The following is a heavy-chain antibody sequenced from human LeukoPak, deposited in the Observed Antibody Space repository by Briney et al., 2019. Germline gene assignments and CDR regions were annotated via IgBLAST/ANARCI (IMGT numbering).Heavy chain of an antibody. CDR1: GGSISSYY. V-gene: IGHV4-59*01. CDR2: IYYSGST. CDR3: ARATSYSDYGAAYFDY. Sequence: PSETLSLTCTVSGGSISSYYWSWIRQPPGKGLEWIGYIYYSGSTNYNPSLKSRVTISVDTSKNQFSLKLSSVTAADTAVYYCARATSYSDYGAAYFDYWGQGTLVTVSS. D-gene: IGHD4-11*01. J-gene: IGHJ4*02.